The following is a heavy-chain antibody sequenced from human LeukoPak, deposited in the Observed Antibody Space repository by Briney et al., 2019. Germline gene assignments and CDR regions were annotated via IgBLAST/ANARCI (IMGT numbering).Heavy chain of an antibody. CDR1: GGSFSGYY. Sequence: PSETLSLTCAVYGGSFSGYYWSWIRRPPGKGLEWIGEINHSGSTNYNPSLKSRVTISVDTSKNQFSLKLSSVTAADTAVYYCARGVFDYWGQGTLVTVSS. J-gene: IGHJ4*02. CDR2: INHSGST. CDR3: ARGVFDY. V-gene: IGHV4-34*01.